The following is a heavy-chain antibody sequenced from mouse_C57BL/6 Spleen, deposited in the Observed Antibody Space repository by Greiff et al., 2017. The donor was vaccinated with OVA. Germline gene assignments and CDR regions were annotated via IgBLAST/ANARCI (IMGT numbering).Heavy chain of an antibody. V-gene: IGHV1-50*01. Sequence: QVQLQQPGAELVKPGASVKLSCKASGYTFTSYWMQWVKQRPGQGLAWIGEIDPSDSYTNYNQQFKGKATLTVDTSSSTAYMQLSSLTSEYSAVYYCSRLSQHGNSAFDYWGQGTTLTVSS. CDR3: SRLSQHGNSAFDY. CDR1: GYTFTSYW. CDR2: IDPSDSYT. D-gene: IGHD2-1*01. J-gene: IGHJ2*01.